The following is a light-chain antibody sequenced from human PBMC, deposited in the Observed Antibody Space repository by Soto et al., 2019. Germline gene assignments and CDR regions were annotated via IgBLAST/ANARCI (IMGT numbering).Light chain of an antibody. CDR1: SSDVGGYNY. Sequence: QSALTQPASVSGSPGQSITISCTGTSSDVGGYNYVSWYQQHPGKAPKLMIYDVSNRPSGVSNRFSGSKSGNTASLTISGLQAEDEADDYCSSYTSSSTSRVFGGGTKLTVL. CDR3: SSYTSSSTSRV. CDR2: DVS. V-gene: IGLV2-14*01. J-gene: IGLJ2*01.